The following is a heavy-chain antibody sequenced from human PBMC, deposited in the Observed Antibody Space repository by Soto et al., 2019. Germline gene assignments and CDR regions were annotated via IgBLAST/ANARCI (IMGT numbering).Heavy chain of an antibody. CDR1: GFPFSSYT. CDR3: ASVGLADY. V-gene: IGHV3-21*01. J-gene: IGHJ4*02. Sequence: PGGSLRLSCAASGFPFSSYTMNWVRQVPGKGLEWVSSISSTIGYMYYADSVKGRFTISRDNAKNSLYLQMNSLRAEDTAVYYCASVGLADYWGQGTLVTVSS. D-gene: IGHD1-26*01. CDR2: ISSTIGYM.